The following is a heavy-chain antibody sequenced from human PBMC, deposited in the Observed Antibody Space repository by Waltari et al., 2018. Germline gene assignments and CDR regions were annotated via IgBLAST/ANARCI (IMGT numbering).Heavy chain of an antibody. Sequence: QVQLQESGPGLVKPSETLSLTCTVSGSPLSGYYWTWIRRPAGKGRVWIGRIYTSGIASYTPSLTSGVPLSIDTSKNQCSLKLSSVTAADTAVYYCARGWFYQGFDPWGQGTLVTVSS. CDR2: IYTSGIA. CDR3: ARGWFYQGFDP. V-gene: IGHV4-4*07. J-gene: IGHJ5*02. CDR1: GSPLSGYY. D-gene: IGHD2-15*01.